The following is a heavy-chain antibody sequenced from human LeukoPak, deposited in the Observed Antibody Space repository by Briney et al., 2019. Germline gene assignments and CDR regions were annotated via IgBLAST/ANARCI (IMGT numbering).Heavy chain of an antibody. CDR2: IYYSGST. Sequence: SQTLSLTCTVSGGSISSGGYYWSWIRQHPGKGLEWIGYIYYSGSTYYNPSLKSRVTISVDTSKIQFSLKLSSVTAADTAVYYGARANIVVVPAAPDFDYWGQGTLVTVSS. V-gene: IGHV4-31*03. CDR1: GGSISSGGYY. D-gene: IGHD2-2*01. CDR3: ARANIVVVPAAPDFDY. J-gene: IGHJ4*02.